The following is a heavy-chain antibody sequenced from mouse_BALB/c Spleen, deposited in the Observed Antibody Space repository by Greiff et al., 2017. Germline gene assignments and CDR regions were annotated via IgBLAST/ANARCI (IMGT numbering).Heavy chain of an antibody. J-gene: IGHJ3*01. CDR2: IDPENGDT. V-gene: IGHV14-4*02. D-gene: IGHD1-1*02. CDR1: GFYINDDY. Sequence: VQLQQSGAELVRPAASVKLSCTASGFYINDDYMHWLKQRPEQGLVWIGWIDPENGDTEYAPKFQGKATMTADTSTNTAYLQFSSLTSEDTADYYCNGGPGGYCFAYWGQGTLV. CDR3: NGGPGGYCFAY.